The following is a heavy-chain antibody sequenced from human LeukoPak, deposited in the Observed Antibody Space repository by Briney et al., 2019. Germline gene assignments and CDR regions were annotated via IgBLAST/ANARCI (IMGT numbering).Heavy chain of an antibody. CDR3: AKGVASSIWNAIDV. CDR1: GGSISSSSYY. CDR2: IYYSGST. V-gene: IGHV4-39*01. J-gene: IGHJ4*02. Sequence: SGTLSLTRTVSGGSISSSSYYWGWIRQPPGKGLEWIGSIYYSGSTYYNPSLKSRVTISVDTSKNQFSLKLSSVTAADTAVYYCAKGVASSIWNAIDVWGQGTLVTVSS. D-gene: IGHD1-1*01.